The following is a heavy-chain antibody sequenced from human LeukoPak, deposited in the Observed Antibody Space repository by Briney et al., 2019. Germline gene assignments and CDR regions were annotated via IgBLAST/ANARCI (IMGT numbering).Heavy chain of an antibody. CDR3: TRDSGLSGYDLLDY. J-gene: IGHJ4*02. CDR2: IKNDGSEK. CDR1: GFPFRTYW. D-gene: IGHD5-12*01. Sequence: GGSLRLACAASGFPFRTYWITWVRQAPGKGLVWVANIKNDGSEKYYVVSVKGRFTISRDNAENSLFLQMNSLRVEDTAVYYCTRDSGLSGYDLLDYWGQGTLVTVSP. V-gene: IGHV3-7*01.